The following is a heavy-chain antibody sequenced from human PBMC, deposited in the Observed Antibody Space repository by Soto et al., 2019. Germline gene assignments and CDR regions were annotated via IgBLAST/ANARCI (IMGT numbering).Heavy chain of an antibody. V-gene: IGHV2-5*02. D-gene: IGHD2-15*01. CDR3: VTGCSGGSCYVWTMTLDKSSYWYFDL. Sequence: SGPTLVNPTQTLTLTCTFSGFSLSTSGVGVGWIRQPPGKALEWLALIYWDDDKRYSPSLKSRLTITKDTSKNQVVLTMTNMDPVDTATYYCVTGCSGGSCYVWTMTLDKSSYWYFDLWGRGTLVTVSS. CDR2: IYWDDDK. CDR1: GFSLSTSGVG. J-gene: IGHJ2*01.